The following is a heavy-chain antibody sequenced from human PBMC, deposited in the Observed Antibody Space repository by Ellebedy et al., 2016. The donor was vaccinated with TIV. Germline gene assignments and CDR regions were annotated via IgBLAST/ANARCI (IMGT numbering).Heavy chain of an antibody. D-gene: IGHD3-10*01. V-gene: IGHV1-46*01. CDR3: ARDSVW. CDR2: IKPSDGST. CDR1: GYIFTSYY. J-gene: IGHJ4*02. Sequence: AASVKVSCKASGYIFTSYYIHWVRQAPGQGLEWMGVIKPSDGSTTYAQKFQGRVTISSDTSTSTAYLEVSRLRSDDTAVFYCARDSVWWGQGILVTVSS.